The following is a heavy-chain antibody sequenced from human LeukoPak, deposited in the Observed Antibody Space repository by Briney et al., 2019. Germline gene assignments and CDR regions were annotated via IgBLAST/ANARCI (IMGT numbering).Heavy chain of an antibody. CDR1: AGTFSSYA. Sequence: ASVKVSCKASAGTFSSYAIGWVRQAPGQGLEWMGWIDPNSGGTNYAQKFQGRVTMTRDTSISTAYMELSRLRSDDTAVYYCARTPRGYCSGGSCQDYWGQGTLVTVSS. J-gene: IGHJ4*02. CDR3: ARTPRGYCSGGSCQDY. CDR2: IDPNSGGT. V-gene: IGHV1-2*02. D-gene: IGHD2-15*01.